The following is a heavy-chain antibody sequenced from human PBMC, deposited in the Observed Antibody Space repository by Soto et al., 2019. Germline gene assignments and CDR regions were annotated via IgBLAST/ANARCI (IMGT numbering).Heavy chain of an antibody. J-gene: IGHJ4*02. D-gene: IGHD6-6*01. CDR2: INSDGSST. CDR3: ARDLTSSVGDY. Sequence: GGSLRLSCAPSGFPFSTFWMHWVRQVPGKGLVWVSLINSDGSSTRYADSVKGRFTISRDNAKNTVYLQMNSLRVEDTAVYYCARDLTSSVGDYWGQGTLVTVSS. CDR1: GFPFSTFW. V-gene: IGHV3-74*01.